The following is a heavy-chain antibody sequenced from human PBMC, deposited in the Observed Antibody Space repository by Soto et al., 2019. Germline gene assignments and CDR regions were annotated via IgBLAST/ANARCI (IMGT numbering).Heavy chain of an antibody. CDR3: ARGDRSGWYGAFDI. Sequence: SVKVSCKASGGTFSSYAISWVRQAPGQGLEWMGGIIPIFGTANYAQKFQGRVTITADESTSTAYMELSSLRSEDTAVYYCARGDRSGWYGAFDIWGQGTMVTGSS. D-gene: IGHD6-19*01. CDR2: IIPIFGTA. V-gene: IGHV1-69*13. J-gene: IGHJ3*02. CDR1: GGTFSSYA.